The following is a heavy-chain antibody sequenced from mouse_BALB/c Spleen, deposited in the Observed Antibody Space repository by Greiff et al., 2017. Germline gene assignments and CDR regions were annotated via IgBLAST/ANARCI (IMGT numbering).Heavy chain of an antibody. V-gene: IGHV1S81*02. CDR1: GYTFTSYY. CDR2: INPSNGGT. J-gene: IGHJ4*01. CDR3: TRLFYYAMDY. Sequence: QVQLQQSGAELVKPGASVKLSCKASGYTFTSYYMYWVKQRPGQGLEWIGEINPSNGGTNFTEKFKSKATLTVDKSSSTAYMQLSSLTSEDSVVYYCTRLFYYAMDYWGQGTSVTVSS.